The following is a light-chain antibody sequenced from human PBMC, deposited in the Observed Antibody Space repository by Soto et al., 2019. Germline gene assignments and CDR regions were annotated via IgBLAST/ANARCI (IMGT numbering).Light chain of an antibody. V-gene: IGLV2-23*01. Sequence: QSALTQPASVSGSPGQSITISCTETSSDGGSYNLVSWYQQHPGKAPKLMIYEGSKRPSGVSNRFSGSKSGNTASLTISGLQAEDESDYYCCSYAGSSTLYVFGTGTKLTVL. J-gene: IGLJ1*01. CDR1: SSDGGSYNL. CDR3: CSYAGSSTLYV. CDR2: EGS.